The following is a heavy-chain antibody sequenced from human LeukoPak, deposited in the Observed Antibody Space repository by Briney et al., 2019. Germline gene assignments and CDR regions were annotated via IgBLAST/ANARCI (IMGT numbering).Heavy chain of an antibody. CDR1: GFLISGYW. CDR3: ARDGVATTPFDY. CDR2: ITGDGSTA. D-gene: IGHD5-24*01. Sequence: GGSLRLSCAASGFLISGYWMHWVRQAPGHGLVWVSLITGDGSTAIYADSVKGRFTVSRDNAKNTLYLQMNSLRAEDTAVYYCARDGVATTPFDYWGQGILVTVSS. V-gene: IGHV3-74*01. J-gene: IGHJ4*02.